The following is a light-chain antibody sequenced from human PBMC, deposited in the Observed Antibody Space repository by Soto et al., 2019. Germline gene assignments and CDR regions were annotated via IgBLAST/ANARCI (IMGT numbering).Light chain of an antibody. CDR2: GAS. CDR1: QSVSNY. J-gene: IGKJ2*01. Sequence: EIVLTQSPATLSLSPGERATLSCRASQSVSNYLAWYQQKPGQAPRLFIYGASNRATGIPARISGSGSGTDFTPPISSLQPEDFATYYCQQSYSTPYTFGQGTKLEIK. CDR3: QQSYSTPYT. V-gene: IGKV3-11*01.